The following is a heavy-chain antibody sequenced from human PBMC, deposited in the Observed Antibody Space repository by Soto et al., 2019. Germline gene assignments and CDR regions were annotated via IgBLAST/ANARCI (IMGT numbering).Heavy chain of an antibody. CDR2: IIPIFDTA. CDR1: GGTFSSYA. D-gene: IGHD3-9*01. Sequence: QVHLVQSGAEVKKPGSSVNVSCKSSGGTFSSYAISWVRQAPGQGLGCMGGIIPIFDTANYAQKFQGRVTITADESTSTAYMELSSLRSEDTAVYYCARDGERDGDMDYWGQGSLFTVSS. V-gene: IGHV1-69*12. J-gene: IGHJ4*02. CDR3: ARDGERDGDMDY.